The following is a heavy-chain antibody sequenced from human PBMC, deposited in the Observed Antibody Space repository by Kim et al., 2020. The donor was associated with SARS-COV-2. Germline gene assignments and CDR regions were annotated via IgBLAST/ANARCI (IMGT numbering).Heavy chain of an antibody. CDR2: INPSGGST. J-gene: IGHJ6*02. D-gene: IGHD3-9*01. CDR3: ARDAPRSDYDILTGYYRHLTYYGMDV. V-gene: IGHV1-46*01. CDR1: GYTFTSYY. Sequence: ASVKVSCKASGYTFTSYYMHWVRQAPGQGLEWMGIINPSGGSTSYAQKFQGRVTMTRDTSTSTVYMELSSLRSEDTAVYYCARDAPRSDYDILTGYYRHLTYYGMDVWGQGTTVTVSS.